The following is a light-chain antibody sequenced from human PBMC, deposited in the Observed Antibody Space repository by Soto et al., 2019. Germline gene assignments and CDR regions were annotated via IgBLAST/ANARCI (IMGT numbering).Light chain of an antibody. CDR2: EVK. J-gene: IGLJ1*01. V-gene: IGLV2-14*01. CDR3: RSYTSTTVTYV. Sequence: QSALTQPASVSGSPGQSITISCTGSRSDIGSYDYVSWYQRYPGKAPKVIIYEVKNRPSGISDRFSASKSGSTASLTISGLQAEDEDEYFCRSYTSTTVTYVFGSGTKVTV. CDR1: RSDIGSYDY.